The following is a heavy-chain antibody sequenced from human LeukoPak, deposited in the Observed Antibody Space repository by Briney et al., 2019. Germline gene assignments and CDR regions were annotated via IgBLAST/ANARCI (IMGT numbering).Heavy chain of an antibody. V-gene: IGHV4-59*01. Sequence: PSETLSLTCTVSGGSISSYYWSWIRQPPGKGLEWIGYIYYSGSTNYNPSLKSRVTISVDTSKNQFSLKLSSVTAADTAVYYCAREYYYDSSGYLLLGYWGQGTLVTVSS. CDR2: IYYSGST. CDR1: GGSISSYY. J-gene: IGHJ4*02. CDR3: AREYYYDSSGYLLLGY. D-gene: IGHD3-22*01.